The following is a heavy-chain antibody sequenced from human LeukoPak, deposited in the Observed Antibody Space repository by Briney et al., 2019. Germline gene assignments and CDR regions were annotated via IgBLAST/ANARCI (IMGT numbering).Heavy chain of an antibody. D-gene: IGHD6-6*01. CDR2: ISGSGGST. CDR1: GFTFSSYG. V-gene: IGHV3-23*01. J-gene: IGHJ4*02. Sequence: GGSLRLSCAASGFTFSSYGMSWVRQAPGKGLEWVSAISGSGGSTYYADSVKGRFTISRDNSKNTLYLQMISLRAEDTAVYYCARGGAVRPDFWGQGTLVTVSS. CDR3: ARGGAVRPDF.